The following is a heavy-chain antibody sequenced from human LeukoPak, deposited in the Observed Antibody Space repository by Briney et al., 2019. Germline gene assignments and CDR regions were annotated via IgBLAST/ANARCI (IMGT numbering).Heavy chain of an antibody. CDR1: GLTVSTNY. V-gene: IGHV3-66*02. CDR3: AGASYDYLWGNYRPNWFDP. D-gene: IGHD3-16*02. J-gene: IGHJ5*02. CDR2: IYSGGST. Sequence: PGGSLRLSCAASGLTVSTNYTSWVRQAPGKGLEWVSVIYSGGSTYYADSVKGRFTISRDNSKNTVYLQMNSLRAEDTAVYYCAGASYDYLWGNYRPNWFDPWGQGTLVTVSS.